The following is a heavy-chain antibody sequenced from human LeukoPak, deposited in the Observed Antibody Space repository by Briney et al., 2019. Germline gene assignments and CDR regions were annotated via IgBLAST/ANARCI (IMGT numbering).Heavy chain of an antibody. Sequence: ASVKVSFKASGGTFSSYAITWIRQAPGQGLEWMGRVIPILSISTYAQMFQDRVTITADKSTSTAYMELSSLRSEDTAVYFCARTNYYDSSGSQGPGTLYYGLDVWGQGTTVTVSS. CDR1: GGTFSSYA. CDR2: VIPILSIS. D-gene: IGHD3-22*01. J-gene: IGHJ6*02. CDR3: ARTNYYDSSGSQGPGTLYYGLDV. V-gene: IGHV1-69*04.